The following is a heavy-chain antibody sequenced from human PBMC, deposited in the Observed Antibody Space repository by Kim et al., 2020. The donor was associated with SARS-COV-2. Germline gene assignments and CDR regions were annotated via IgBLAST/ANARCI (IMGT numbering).Heavy chain of an antibody. D-gene: IGHD2-8*02. V-gene: IGHV3-23*01. J-gene: IGHJ4*02. CDR3: ANLANSPGYWSDFDY. Sequence: DTVKGRFTISRDSDKTSLYLQMNSLRGEDTAVYYCANLANSPGYWSDFDYWGQGTLVTVSS.